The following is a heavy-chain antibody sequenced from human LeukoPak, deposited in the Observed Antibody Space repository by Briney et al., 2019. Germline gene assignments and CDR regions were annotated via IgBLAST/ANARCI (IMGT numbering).Heavy chain of an antibody. CDR3: AKSRVGYVALDY. CDR2: ISGSGGST. D-gene: IGHD5-12*01. J-gene: IGHJ4*02. CDR1: VFTFSSYA. V-gene: IGHV3-23*01. Sequence: GGSLRLSCAASVFTFSSYAMSGVRQAPGKGLEWVSAISGSGGSTYYADSVKGRFTISRDNSKNTLYLQMNSLRAEDTAVYYCAKSRVGYVALDYWGQGTLVTVSS.